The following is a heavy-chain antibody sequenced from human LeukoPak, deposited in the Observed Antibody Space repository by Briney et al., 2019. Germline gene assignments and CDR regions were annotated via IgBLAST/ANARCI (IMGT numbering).Heavy chain of an antibody. J-gene: IGHJ4*02. CDR3: ARWGRGSIDY. D-gene: IGHD2-2*01. V-gene: IGHV4-39*07. Sequence: PSETLSLTCTVCGGSVSSTNYYWGWIRQPPGKGLEWIGSIYYSGYTYYNPSLKSRLTMSVDTSKNQFSLKLSSVTAADTAVYYCARWGRGSIDYWGQGTLVTVSS. CDR2: IYYSGYT. CDR1: GGSVSSTNYY.